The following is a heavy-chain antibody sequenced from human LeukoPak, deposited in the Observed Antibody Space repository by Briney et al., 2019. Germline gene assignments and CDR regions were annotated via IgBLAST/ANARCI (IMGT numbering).Heavy chain of an antibody. Sequence: GGSLGLSCAASGFTFSTYSMNWVRQAPGKGLEWISYISSGSSSISYADSVKGRFTISRDNAKSSLYLQMNSLRDEDTAVYYCARDPPGATKRVAFDIWGQGTVVTVSS. V-gene: IGHV3-48*02. CDR3: ARDPPGATKRVAFDI. CDR2: ISSGSSSI. J-gene: IGHJ3*02. CDR1: GFTFSTYS. D-gene: IGHD1-26*01.